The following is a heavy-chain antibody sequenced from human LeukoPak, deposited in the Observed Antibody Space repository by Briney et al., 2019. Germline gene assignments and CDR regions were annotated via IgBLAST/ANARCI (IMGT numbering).Heavy chain of an antibody. CDR1: GYTFTSYY. CDR2: INPSGGST. CDR3: ARTSVGYFDWLLSELYYYYYMDV. Sequence: ASVKVSCKASGYTFTSYYMHWVRQAPGQGLEWMGIINPSGGSTSYAQKFQGRVTMTRDTSTSTAYMELSSLRSEDTAVYYCARTSVGYFDWLLSELYYYYYMDVWGKGTTVTVSS. D-gene: IGHD3-9*01. V-gene: IGHV1-46*01. J-gene: IGHJ6*03.